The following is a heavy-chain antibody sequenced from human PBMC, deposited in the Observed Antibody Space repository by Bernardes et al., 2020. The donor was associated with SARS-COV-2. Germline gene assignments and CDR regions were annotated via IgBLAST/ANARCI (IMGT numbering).Heavy chain of an antibody. J-gene: IGHJ6*02. CDR2: IYHGGST. CDR1: GGSISSSNW. CDR3: AVKILGYYYGMDV. D-gene: IGHD5-18*01. Sequence: SETLSLTCAVSGGSISSSNWWSWVRQPPGKGLEWIGEIYHGGSTNYNPSLKSRVTISVDKSKNQFSLKLSSVTAADTAVYYCAVKILGYYYGMDVWGQGTTVTVSS. V-gene: IGHV4-4*02.